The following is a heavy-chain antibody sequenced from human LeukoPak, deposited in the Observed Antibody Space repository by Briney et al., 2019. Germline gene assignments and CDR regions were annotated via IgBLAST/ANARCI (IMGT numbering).Heavy chain of an antibody. CDR3: AREGYYGSGSPPSLYFDY. CDR2: TSSDLNVK. CDR1: GFTFRNYV. D-gene: IGHD3-10*01. Sequence: GGSLRLSCAASGFTFRNYVIHWVRQAPSKGLEWVAVTSSDLNVKLYADSVKGRFTISRDNSRSTLYLQMNSLRPEDTAIYYCAREGYYGSGSPPSLYFDYWGQGTLVTVSS. J-gene: IGHJ4*02. V-gene: IGHV3-30-3*01.